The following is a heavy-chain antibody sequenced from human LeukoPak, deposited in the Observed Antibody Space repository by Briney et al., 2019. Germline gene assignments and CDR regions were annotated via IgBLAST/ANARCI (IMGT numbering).Heavy chain of an antibody. CDR1: GFTFSSYS. CDR2: ISSSSSYI. V-gene: IGHV3-21*01. CDR3: ARGPGIAPREHYYYMDV. D-gene: IGHD6-6*01. J-gene: IGHJ6*03. Sequence: GGSLRLSCAASGFTFSSYSMNWVRQAPGKGLEWVSSISSSSSYIYYADSVKGRFTISRDNAKNSLYLQMNSLRAEDTAVYYCARGPGIAPREHYYYMDVWGKGTTVTVSS.